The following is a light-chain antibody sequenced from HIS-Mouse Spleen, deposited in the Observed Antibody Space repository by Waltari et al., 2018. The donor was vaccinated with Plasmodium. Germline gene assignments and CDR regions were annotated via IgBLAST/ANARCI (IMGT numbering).Light chain of an antibody. Sequence: EIVMTQSPATLSLSPGERATLSCRASQSVSSNLAWYQQKPGQAPRLLIYGASTRATGIPARFSGSVSGTEFTLTISSLQSEDFAVYYCQQYNNWSFTFGPGTKVDIK. V-gene: IGKV3-15*01. CDR1: QSVSSN. CDR3: QQYNNWSFT. J-gene: IGKJ3*01. CDR2: GAS.